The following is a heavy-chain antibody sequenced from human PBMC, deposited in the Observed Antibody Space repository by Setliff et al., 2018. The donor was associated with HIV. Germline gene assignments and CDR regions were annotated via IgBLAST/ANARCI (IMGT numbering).Heavy chain of an antibody. J-gene: IGHJ6*04. CDR3: ARDLHQPGYFYYVDV. V-gene: IGHV4-59*01. D-gene: IGHD3-16*01. CDR2: IYYSGNT. Sequence: SETLSLTCTVSGGPFGSTSWSWIRQLPGQGLEWIGYIYYSGNTNYNPSLKSRVTISIDTSKNRFFLKLNSVTAADTAIYYCARDLHQPGYFYYVDVWGKGTAVTVSS. CDR1: GGPFGSTS.